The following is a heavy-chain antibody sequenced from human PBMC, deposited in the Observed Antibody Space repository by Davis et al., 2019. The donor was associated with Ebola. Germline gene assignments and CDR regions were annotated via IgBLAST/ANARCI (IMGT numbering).Heavy chain of an antibody. CDR3: AKDDSRSNPYYYYYYGMDV. Sequence: PGGSLRLSCAASGFTFSSYAMSWVRQAPGKGLEWVSAISGSGGSTYYADSVKGRFTISRDNSKNTLYLQMNSLRAEDTAVYYCAKDDSRSNPYYYYYYGMDVWGQGTTVTVSS. V-gene: IGHV3-23*01. CDR2: ISGSGGST. CDR1: GFTFSSYA. J-gene: IGHJ6*02. D-gene: IGHD2-21*02.